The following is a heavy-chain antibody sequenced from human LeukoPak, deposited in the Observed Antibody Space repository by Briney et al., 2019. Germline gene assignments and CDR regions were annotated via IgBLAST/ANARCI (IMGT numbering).Heavy chain of an antibody. CDR2: ISSSSSYI. CDR3: ARGTSDFIVTTYHYYFDF. V-gene: IGHV3-21*01. D-gene: IGHD1-1*01. J-gene: IGHJ4*02. CDR1: GFTFSSYS. Sequence: GGSLRLSCAASGFTFSSYSMNWVRQAPGKGLEWVSSISSSSSYIYYADSVKGRFTISRDNAKNSLYLQMNSLRAEDTAVYYCARGTSDFIVTTYHYYFDFWGQGTLVTVSS.